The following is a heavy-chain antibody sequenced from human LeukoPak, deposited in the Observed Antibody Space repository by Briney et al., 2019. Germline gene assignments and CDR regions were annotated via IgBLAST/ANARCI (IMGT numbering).Heavy chain of an antibody. CDR3: ARGYCSSTSCYMGRGVTFDP. J-gene: IGHJ5*02. CDR1: GYTFTGYY. V-gene: IGHV1-2*06. CDR2: INPNSGGT. Sequence: GASVKVSCKASGYTFTGYYMHWVRQAPGQGLEWMGRINPNSGGTNYAQEFQGRVTMTRDTSISTAYMELSRLRSDDTAVYYCARGYCSSTSCYMGRGVTFDPWGQGTLVTVSS. D-gene: IGHD2-2*02.